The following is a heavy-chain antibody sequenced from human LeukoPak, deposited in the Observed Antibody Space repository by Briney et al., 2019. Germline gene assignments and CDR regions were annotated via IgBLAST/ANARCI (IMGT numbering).Heavy chain of an antibody. D-gene: IGHD2-21*01. V-gene: IGHV3-20*04. J-gene: IGHJ4*02. CDR2: INWNCGST. Sequence: PGGSLRLSCAASGFTFDDYGMGWVRQAPGKWLEWVFGINWNCGSTCYADSVKRRFTISRDNAKNSLYLQMNSLRAEDTALYYCARDGLPAYYCDYWGQGTLVTVSS. CDR3: ARDGLPAYYCDY. CDR1: GFTFDDYG.